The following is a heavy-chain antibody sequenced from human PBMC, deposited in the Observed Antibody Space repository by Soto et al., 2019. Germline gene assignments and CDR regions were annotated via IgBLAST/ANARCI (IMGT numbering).Heavy chain of an antibody. CDR1: GVSVTRSNW. V-gene: IGHV4-4*02. CDR3: AREGIYSSFDP. CDR2: VYHSGST. Sequence: QVQLQESGPGRVKPSGTLTLTCAVSGVSVTRSNWWSWVRQSPGKGLDWIGEVYHSGSTRYNPSLNSRVTLSVDISRNQFSLRLTSVTAADTAVYYCAREGIYSSFDPWGQGILVTVSS. J-gene: IGHJ5*02. D-gene: IGHD5-12*01.